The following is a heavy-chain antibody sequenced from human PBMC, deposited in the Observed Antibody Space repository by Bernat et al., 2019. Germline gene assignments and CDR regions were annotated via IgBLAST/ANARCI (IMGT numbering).Heavy chain of an antibody. J-gene: IGHJ3*02. Sequence: QITLKESGPTLVKPTQTLTLTCTFSGFSLSTSGVGVDWIRQPPGKALEWLALIYWDDDKRYSPSLKSRLTITKDTSKNRVVLTMTNMDPVDTATYYCAHRRISGSTTGRGAFDIWGQGTMVTVSS. CDR3: AHRRISGSTTGRGAFDI. D-gene: IGHD1-26*01. CDR1: GFSLSTSGVG. CDR2: IYWDDDK. V-gene: IGHV2-5*02.